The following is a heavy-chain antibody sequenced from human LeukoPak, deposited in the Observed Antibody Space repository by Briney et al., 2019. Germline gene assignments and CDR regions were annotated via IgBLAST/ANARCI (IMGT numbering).Heavy chain of an antibody. CDR1: GGSISSGGYS. CDR3: ARLSGYSSGHYYSDY. J-gene: IGHJ4*02. V-gene: IGHV4-30-2*02. D-gene: IGHD3-22*01. Sequence: PSETLSLTCAVSGGSISSGGYSWSWIRQPPGKSLEWIGYIYHSGSTYYNPSLKSRVTISVDTSKNQFSLKLSSVTAADTAVYYCARLSGYSSGHYYSDYWGQGTLVTVSS. CDR2: IYHSGST.